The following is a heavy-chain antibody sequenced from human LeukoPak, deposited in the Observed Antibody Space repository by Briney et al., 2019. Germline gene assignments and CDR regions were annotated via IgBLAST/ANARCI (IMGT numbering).Heavy chain of an antibody. V-gene: IGHV1-69*13. J-gene: IGHJ5*02. CDR1: GGTFSSYA. Sequence: SVKVSCKASGGTFSSYAISWVRQAPGQGLEWMGGIIPIFGTANYAQKFQGRVTITADESTSTAYMELSSLRSEDTAVYYCARGGYSSSSVFGSWFDPWGQGTLVTVSS. D-gene: IGHD6-6*01. CDR2: IIPIFGTA. CDR3: ARGGYSSSSVFGSWFDP.